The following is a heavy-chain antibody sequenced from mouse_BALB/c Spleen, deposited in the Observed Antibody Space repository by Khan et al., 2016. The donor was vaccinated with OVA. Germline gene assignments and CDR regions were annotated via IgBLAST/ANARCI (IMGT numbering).Heavy chain of an antibody. D-gene: IGHD1-1*01. CDR1: GYSITSDYA. Sequence: QLEESGPGLVKPSQSLSLTCTVTGYSITSDYAWNWIRQFPGNKLEWMGYISYSGRTSYNPSLKSRISITRDTSKNQFFLPLNSVTTEDTATYYCARSVTITTVVATDFDYWGQGTTLTVSS. CDR3: ARSVTITTVVATDFDY. CDR2: ISYSGRT. V-gene: IGHV3-2*02. J-gene: IGHJ2*01.